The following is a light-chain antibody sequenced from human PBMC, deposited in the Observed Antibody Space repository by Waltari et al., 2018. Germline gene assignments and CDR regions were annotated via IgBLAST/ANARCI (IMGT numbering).Light chain of an antibody. CDR1: QSIFYSSNNKNY. V-gene: IGKV4-1*01. CDR3: QQYYDTLWT. CDR2: WAS. Sequence: DIVMTQSPDSLAVSLGERAHINCKSSQSIFYSSNNKNYLGWYQQKPGQAPKLLIYWASAREPGVPDRFSGSGSGTDFTLTISSLQAEDVAVYYCQQYYDTLWTFGQGTKVEIK. J-gene: IGKJ1*01.